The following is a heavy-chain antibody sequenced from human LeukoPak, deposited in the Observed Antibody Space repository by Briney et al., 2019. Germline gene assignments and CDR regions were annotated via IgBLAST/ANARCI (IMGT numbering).Heavy chain of an antibody. J-gene: IGHJ4*02. CDR2: ISTYHGNT. V-gene: IGHV1-18*01. CDR1: GYAFTTYD. CDR3: ARAPRPSYESSGYYLDY. Sequence: ASVKVSCKASGYAFTTYDISWVRQAPGQGLEWVGWISTYHGNTNYAQNFQGRVTMTTETPTSTASMELRSLRSADTAVYYCARAPRPSYESSGYYLDYWGQGTLVTVSS. D-gene: IGHD3-22*01.